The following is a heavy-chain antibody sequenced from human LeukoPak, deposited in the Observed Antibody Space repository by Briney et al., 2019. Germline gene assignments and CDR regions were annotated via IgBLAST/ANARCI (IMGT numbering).Heavy chain of an antibody. D-gene: IGHD3-3*01. CDR2: IYSGGST. J-gene: IGHJ6*02. CDR3: ARDGDEIYGMDV. Sequence: PGGSLRLSCAASGFSVSNNYMSWVRQAPGKGLEWVSVIYSGGSTYYADSVKGRFTISRDNSKNTLYLQMNSLRVEDTAVYYCARDGDEIYGMDVWGQGTTVTVSS. V-gene: IGHV3-53*01. CDR1: GFSVSNNY.